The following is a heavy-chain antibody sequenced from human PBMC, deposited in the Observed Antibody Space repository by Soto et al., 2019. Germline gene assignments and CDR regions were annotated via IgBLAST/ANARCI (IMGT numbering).Heavy chain of an antibody. J-gene: IGHJ4*02. CDR3: ARVVEMATTAFDY. Sequence: SETMRHTCTVACGSIRSRGYYWSWNSQHPGKGLEWIGYIYYSGSTYYNPSLKSRVTISVDTSKNQFSLKLSSVAAADTAVYYCARVVEMATTAFDYWGQGTLVTVSS. CDR1: CGSIRSRGYY. CDR2: IYYSGST. D-gene: IGHD5-12*01. V-gene: IGHV4-31*03.